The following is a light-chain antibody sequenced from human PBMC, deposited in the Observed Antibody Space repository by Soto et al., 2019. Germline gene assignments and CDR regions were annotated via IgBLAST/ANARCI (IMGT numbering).Light chain of an antibody. V-gene: IGLV1-40*01. CDR1: SSNIGAGYD. CDR2: GNS. CDR3: QSYDSSLSGSV. J-gene: IGLJ2*01. Sequence: QAVVTQSPSMSGAPGQRVTISCTGSSSNIGAGYDVHWYQQLPGTAPKLLIYGNSNRPSGVPDRFSGSKSGTSASLAITGLQAEDEADYYCQSYDSSLSGSVFGGGTKLTVL.